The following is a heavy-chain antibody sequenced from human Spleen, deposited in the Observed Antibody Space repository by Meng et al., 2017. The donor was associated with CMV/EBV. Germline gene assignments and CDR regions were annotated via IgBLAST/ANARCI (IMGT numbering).Heavy chain of an antibody. D-gene: IGHD1-26*01. V-gene: IGHV1-8*01. J-gene: IGHJ6*02. CDR3: ARDVMSGSYSYFYYGMDV. CDR2: MDPNSDNT. CDR1: GYTFTSYD. Sequence: ASVKVSCKASGYTFTSYDINWVRQATGQGLEWMGWMDPNSDNTGYAQNFQGRVTMTRNSSISTAYMELSSLRSEDTAVYYCARDVMSGSYSYFYYGMDVWGQGTTVTVSS.